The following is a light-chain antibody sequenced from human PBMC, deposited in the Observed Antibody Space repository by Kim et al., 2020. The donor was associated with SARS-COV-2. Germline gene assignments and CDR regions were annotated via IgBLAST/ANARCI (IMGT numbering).Light chain of an antibody. V-gene: IGLV3-1*01. Sequence: SYELTQPPSVSVSPGQTASITCSGDKLGDKYACWYQQKPGRSPVLVIYLDSKRPSGIPERFSGSNSGNTATLTISGTQAMDEADYYCQAWDSSTGVFGGG. CDR1: KLGDKY. J-gene: IGLJ3*02. CDR3: QAWDSSTGV. CDR2: LDS.